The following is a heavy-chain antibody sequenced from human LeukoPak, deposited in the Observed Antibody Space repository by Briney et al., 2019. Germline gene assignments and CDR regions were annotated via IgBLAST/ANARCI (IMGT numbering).Heavy chain of an antibody. CDR2: MNPNSGNT. Sequence: ASVKVSCKASGYTFTSYDINWVRQATGQGLEWMGWMNPNSGNTGYAQKFQGRVTMTRNTSISTAYMELSSLRSEDTAVYYCARSGSRRGYSSYDGGWFDPWGQGTLVTVSS. D-gene: IGHD5-12*01. J-gene: IGHJ5*02. CDR3: ARSGSRRGYSSYDGGWFDP. V-gene: IGHV1-8*01. CDR1: GYTFTSYD.